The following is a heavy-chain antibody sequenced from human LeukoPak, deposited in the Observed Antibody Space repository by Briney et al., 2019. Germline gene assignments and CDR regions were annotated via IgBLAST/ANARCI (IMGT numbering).Heavy chain of an antibody. CDR1: GGSITSTNY. CDR3: AREGGPYRPLDY. V-gene: IGHV4-4*02. CDR2: VNLQGST. Sequence: PSETLSLTCGVSGGSITSTNYWTWVRQPPGKGLEWIGEVNLQGSTNYNPPLMGRVAISVDMSENHIFLQLTSVTAADTAVYYCAREGGPYRPLDYSGQGTLVTVSS. J-gene: IGHJ4*02.